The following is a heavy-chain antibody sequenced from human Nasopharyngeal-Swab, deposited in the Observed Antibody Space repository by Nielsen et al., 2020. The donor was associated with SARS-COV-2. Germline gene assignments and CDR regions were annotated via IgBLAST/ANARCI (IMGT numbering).Heavy chain of an antibody. CDR3: AREWEVVVAATLRFYFDY. CDR1: GFTVSSNY. J-gene: IGHJ4*02. CDR2: IYSGGST. D-gene: IGHD2-15*01. V-gene: IGHV3-66*01. Sequence: GESLKISCAAPGFTVSSNYMSWVRQAPGKGLEWVSVIYSGGSTYYADSVKGRFTISRDNSKNTLYLQMNSLRAEDTAVYYCAREWEVVVAATLRFYFDYWGQGTLVTVSS.